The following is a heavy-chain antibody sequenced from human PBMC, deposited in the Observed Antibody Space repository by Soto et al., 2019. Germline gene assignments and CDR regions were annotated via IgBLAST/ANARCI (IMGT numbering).Heavy chain of an antibody. CDR2: IIPIFGTA. J-gene: IGHJ6*01. D-gene: IGHD2-2*01. Sequence: SVKVCCKASGAPLSSYAISSVRQAPGQGLEWMGGIIPIFGTANYSQKLQGRVTITADKSTSTAYMELSRLRSEDTAVYYCAAYYCSSTSCYDHYGMDVWGQGTPVTVYS. CDR1: GAPLSSYA. CDR3: AAYYCSSTSCYDHYGMDV. V-gene: IGHV1-69*06.